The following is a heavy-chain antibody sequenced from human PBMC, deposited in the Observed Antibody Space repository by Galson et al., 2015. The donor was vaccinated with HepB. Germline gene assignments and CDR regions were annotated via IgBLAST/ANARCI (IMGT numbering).Heavy chain of an antibody. CDR3: ARVGSSGFFSSYGMDV. Sequence: SLRLSCAASGFIVSSNYMSWVRQAPGKGLQWVSFIYSGGTTYYADSVKGRFTISRDNSKNTLYLQMNSLRAEDTAVYYCARVGSSGFFSSYGMDVWGQGTTVTVSS. CDR2: IYSGGTT. V-gene: IGHV3-66*01. D-gene: IGHD3-22*01. CDR1: GFIVSSNY. J-gene: IGHJ6*02.